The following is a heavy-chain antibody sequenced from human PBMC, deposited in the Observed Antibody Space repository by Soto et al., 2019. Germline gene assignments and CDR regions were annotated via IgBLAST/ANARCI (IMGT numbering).Heavy chain of an antibody. CDR2: ISGSGGST. V-gene: IGHV3-23*01. CDR1: GFTLSSYA. D-gene: IGHD2-15*01. Sequence: EVQLLESGGGLVQPGGSLRLSCAASGFTLSSYAMSWVRQAPGKGLEWVSAISGSGGSTYYADSVKGRFTISRDSSKNTLYLQLIRLRAEDTAVYYFAKDADYRDRIFCYFDLWGRGTLVTVSS. J-gene: IGHJ2*01. CDR3: AKDADYRDRIFCYFDL.